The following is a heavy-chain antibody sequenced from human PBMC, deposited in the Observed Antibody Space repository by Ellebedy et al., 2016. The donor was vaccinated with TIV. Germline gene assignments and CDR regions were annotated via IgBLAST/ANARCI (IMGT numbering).Heavy chain of an antibody. D-gene: IGHD3-10*01. CDR1: GYTFTGYY. CDR2: INPNSGGT. Sequence: AASVKVSCKASGYTFTGYYMHWVRQAPGQGLEWMGWINPNSGGTNYAQKFQGRVTMTRDTSISTAYMELSRLRSDDTAVYYCARCPILGFGENYAFDIWGQGTMVTVSS. J-gene: IGHJ3*02. V-gene: IGHV1-2*02. CDR3: ARCPILGFGENYAFDI.